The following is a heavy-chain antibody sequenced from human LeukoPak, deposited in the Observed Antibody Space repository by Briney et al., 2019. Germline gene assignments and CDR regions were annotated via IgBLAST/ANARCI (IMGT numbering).Heavy chain of an antibody. CDR2: IYHSGST. CDR1: GGSISSSSYY. Sequence: SETLSLTCSVSGGSISSSSYYWGWIRQPPRKGLEWIGSIYHSGSTYYNPSLKSRVTISVDTSKNQFSLKLSSVTAADTAVYYCARLKAGYSSGWYFDYWGQGTLVTVSS. J-gene: IGHJ4*02. V-gene: IGHV4-39*07. D-gene: IGHD6-19*01. CDR3: ARLKAGYSSGWYFDY.